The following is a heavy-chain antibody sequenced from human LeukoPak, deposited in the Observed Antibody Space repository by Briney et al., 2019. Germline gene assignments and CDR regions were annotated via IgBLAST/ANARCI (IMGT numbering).Heavy chain of an antibody. D-gene: IGHD6-13*01. CDR1: GGSFSGYY. V-gene: IGHV4-34*01. J-gene: IGHJ5*02. Sequence: PSETLSLTCAVYGGSFSGYYWSWIRQPPGKGLEWIGEINHSGSTNYNPSLKSRVTISVDTSKNQFSLKLSSVTAAVTAVYYCARGGSWYAWFDPWGQGTLVTVSS. CDR3: ARGGSWYAWFDP. CDR2: INHSGST.